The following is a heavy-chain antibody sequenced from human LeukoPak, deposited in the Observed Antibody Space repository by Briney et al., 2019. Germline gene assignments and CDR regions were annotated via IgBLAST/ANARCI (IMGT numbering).Heavy chain of an antibody. CDR1: GGSISSYY. V-gene: IGHV4-59*01. Sequence: PSETLSLTCTVSGGSISSYYWSWIRQPPGKGLEWIGYIYYSGSTNYNPSLKSRVTISVDTSKNQFSLKLSSVTAADTAVYYCARVGDYGDYMAYDYGMDVWGQGTTVTVSS. CDR2: IYYSGST. D-gene: IGHD4-17*01. J-gene: IGHJ6*02. CDR3: ARVGDYGDYMAYDYGMDV.